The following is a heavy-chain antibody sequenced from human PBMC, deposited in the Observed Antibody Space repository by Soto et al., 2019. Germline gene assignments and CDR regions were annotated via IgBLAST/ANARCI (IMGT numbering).Heavy chain of an antibody. CDR1: GFTFSSYV. CDR3: ARAGCDGGRCYTLVGLRYGMDV. V-gene: IGHV3-30-3*01. Sequence: QVQLVESGGGVVQPGRSLRLSCAGSGFTFSSYVMHWVRQAPGKGLEWVAVISYDGNNKYYADSGKGRFTISRDNSKNTLYLQMNSLRAEDTAVYYCARAGCDGGRCYTLVGLRYGMDVWGQGTTVTVSS. D-gene: IGHD2-15*01. J-gene: IGHJ6*02. CDR2: ISYDGNNK.